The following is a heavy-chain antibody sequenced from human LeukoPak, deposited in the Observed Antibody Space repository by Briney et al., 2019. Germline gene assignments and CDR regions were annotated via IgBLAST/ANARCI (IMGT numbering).Heavy chain of an antibody. CDR3: ARGTRGGVPYRSGWPAVPYYYYMDV. Sequence: PSDTLTLTCAVYGGSFSGYYWSWIRQPPGKALEWIGEINHSKITNYHPPLKSQVPISVDTSKNQFSLKLRSVTAADTAVYYCARGTRGGVPYRSGWPAVPYYYYMDVWGKGTTVTVSS. J-gene: IGHJ6*03. V-gene: IGHV4-34*01. CDR2: INHSKIT. D-gene: IGHD6-19*01. CDR1: GGSFSGYY.